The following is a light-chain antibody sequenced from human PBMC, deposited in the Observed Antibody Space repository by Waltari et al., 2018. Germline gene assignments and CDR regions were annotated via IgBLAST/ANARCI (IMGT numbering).Light chain of an antibody. CDR2: GAS. Sequence: EIVLTQSPGTLSLSTGERATLSGTASQSVSRTLAWYQQKPGQAPRLLIYGASIRATGTPERFSGGGSGTDFSLTISRLDPEDFAVYYCQHYVRLPATFGQGTKVEIK. CDR3: QHYVRLPAT. J-gene: IGKJ1*01. CDR1: QSVSRT. V-gene: IGKV3-20*01.